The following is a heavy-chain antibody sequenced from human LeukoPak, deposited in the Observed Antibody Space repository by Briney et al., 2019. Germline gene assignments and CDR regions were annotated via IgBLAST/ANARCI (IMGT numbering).Heavy chain of an antibody. J-gene: IGHJ4*02. CDR2: IYHSGTT. Sequence: SETLSLTCTVSGGSIRSTTHYWSWIRQPPGKGLEWIGYIYHSGTTNYNPSLRSRVTISVDTSKNQFSLKLSSVTAADTAVYYCATMKAVRVNDFWSGYPDYWGQRTLVTVSS. D-gene: IGHD3-3*01. CDR3: ATMKAVRVNDFWSGYPDY. CDR1: GGSIRSTTHY. V-gene: IGHV4-61*01.